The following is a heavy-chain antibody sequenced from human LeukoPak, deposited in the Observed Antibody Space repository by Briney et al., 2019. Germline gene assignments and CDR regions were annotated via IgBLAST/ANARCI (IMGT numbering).Heavy chain of an antibody. CDR3: ARDPYSSSSGGYWFDP. Sequence: GGSLRLSCAASGFTFDDYGTSWVRQAPGKGLEWVSGINWNGGSTGYADSVKGRFTISRDNAKNSLYLQMNSLRAEDTALYHCARDPYSSSSGGYWFDPWGQGTLVTVSS. V-gene: IGHV3-20*01. CDR1: GFTFDDYG. D-gene: IGHD6-6*01. J-gene: IGHJ5*02. CDR2: INWNGGST.